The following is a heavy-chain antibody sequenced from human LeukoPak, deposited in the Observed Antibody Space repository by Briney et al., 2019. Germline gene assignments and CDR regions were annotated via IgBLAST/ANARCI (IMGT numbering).Heavy chain of an antibody. CDR2: TYYRSKWYN. Sequence: QTLSLSCAISGYSVCSNSAGWNWIRPSPSIGLESLGRTYYRSKWYNDDAVSEKSRITSNPDTSKNQFFLKLNSVTPEDTAVYYCARADMGGSYYNPECFWFDPWGQGTLVTVSS. CDR1: GYSVCSNSAG. D-gene: IGHD1-26*01. V-gene: IGHV6-1*01. CDR3: ARADMGGSYYNPECFWFDP. J-gene: IGHJ5*02.